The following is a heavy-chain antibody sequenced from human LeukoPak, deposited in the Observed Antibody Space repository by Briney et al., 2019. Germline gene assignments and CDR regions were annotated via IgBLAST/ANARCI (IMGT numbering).Heavy chain of an antibody. CDR3: ASTRDRDGYNPYYFDY. CDR1: GGSISSSSYS. V-gene: IGHV4-61*05. D-gene: IGHD5-24*01. J-gene: IGHJ4*02. CDR2: IYYSGST. Sequence: SETLSLTCTVSGGSISSSSYSWSWIRQPPGKGLEWIGYIYYSGSTNYNPSLKSRVTISVDTSKNQFSLKLSSVTAADTAVYYCASTRDRDGYNPYYFDYWGQGTLVTVSS.